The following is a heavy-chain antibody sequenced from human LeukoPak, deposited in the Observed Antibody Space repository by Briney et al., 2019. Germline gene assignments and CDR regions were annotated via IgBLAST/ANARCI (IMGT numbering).Heavy chain of an antibody. Sequence: GASVKVSCKASGGTFSSYAISWVRQAPGQGLEWMGGIIPIFGTANYAQKFQGRVTITTDESTSTAYMELSSLRPEDTAVYYCARAVADRNNHYCYYYYMDVWGKGTTVTVSS. J-gene: IGHJ6*03. CDR3: ARAVADRNNHYCYYYYMDV. CDR1: GGTFSSYA. D-gene: IGHD6-19*01. CDR2: IIPIFGTA. V-gene: IGHV1-69*05.